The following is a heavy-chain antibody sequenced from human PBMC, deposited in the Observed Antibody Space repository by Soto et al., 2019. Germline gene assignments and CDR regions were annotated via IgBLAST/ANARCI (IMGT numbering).Heavy chain of an antibody. CDR1: GASTTSHY. D-gene: IGHD4-17*01. V-gene: IGHV4-59*10. CDR2: VYARGAT. CDR3: ARSSGDDFFYYGMDV. J-gene: IGHJ6*04. Sequence: PSETLSLTCSVSGASTTSHYWNWIRQSAGEGLQWIGRVYARGATNYNPSLKSRVTISGDTSKNQFSLKLTSVTAADTAVYYCARSSGDDFFYYGMDVWGNGTTVTVSS.